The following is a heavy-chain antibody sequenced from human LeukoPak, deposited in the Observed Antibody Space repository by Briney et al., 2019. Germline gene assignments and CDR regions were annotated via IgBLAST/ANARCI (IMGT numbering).Heavy chain of an antibody. Sequence: SETLSLTCTVSGDSVSRYYWTWIRQTPEKGLEWIGYIYNTGTTNYNPSLPSRVTISLDKVKNQFSLNLISVTAADTAVYYCARDRDAYNYRGVDVWGLGTTVIVSS. D-gene: IGHD5-18*01. CDR3: ARDRDAYNYRGVDV. J-gene: IGHJ6*02. V-gene: IGHV4-59*02. CDR2: IYNTGTT. CDR1: GDSVSRYY.